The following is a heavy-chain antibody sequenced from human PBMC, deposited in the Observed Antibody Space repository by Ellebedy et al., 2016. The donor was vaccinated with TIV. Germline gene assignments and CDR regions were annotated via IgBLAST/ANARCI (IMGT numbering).Heavy chain of an antibody. J-gene: IGHJ5*02. CDR1: GYTFTTYW. CDR2: IYLDDSEA. CDR3: ARLQQTRFVIGDSRFDP. D-gene: IGHD3-16*01. V-gene: IGHV5-51*01. Sequence: GESLKISXKGSGYTFTTYWIGWVRQLPGKGLEWMAHIYLDDSEARYSPSLHGQVTMSVDRSISTAYLHWTSLTTSDTAMYSCARLQQTRFVIGDSRFDPWGQGTLVAVSS.